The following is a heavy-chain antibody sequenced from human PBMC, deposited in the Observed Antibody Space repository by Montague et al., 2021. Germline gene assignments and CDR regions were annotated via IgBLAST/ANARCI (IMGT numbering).Heavy chain of an antibody. J-gene: IGHJ6*03. Sequence: SLSLSCAASGFTFSSYAMHWVRQAPGKGLEWVAVISYDGNNKYYADSVKGRFTISRDNSKNTLYLQMNSLRAEDTAVYYCARDRGYNSSRSYMDVWGKGTTVTVSS. D-gene: IGHD6-13*01. CDR2: ISYDGNNK. V-gene: IGHV3-30-3*01. CDR1: GFTFSSYA. CDR3: ARDRGYNSSRSYMDV.